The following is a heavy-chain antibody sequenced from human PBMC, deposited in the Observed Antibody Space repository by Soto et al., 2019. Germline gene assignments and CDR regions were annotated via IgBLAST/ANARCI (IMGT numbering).Heavy chain of an antibody. J-gene: IGHJ6*02. D-gene: IGHD3-22*01. CDR3: ARGDATKIIVTTYYGLDV. CDR1: GGSFSNYG. CDR2: IIPVFGTP. V-gene: IGHV1-69*12. Sequence: QVQVVQSGAEVKKPGSSVKVSCKASGGSFSNYGISWVRQAPGQGLEWMGGIIPVFGTPHYAQKFQDRVTSTADECTSTVYMEVSSLTSEDTAVYYCARGDATKIIVTTYYGLDVWGQGTTVTVSS.